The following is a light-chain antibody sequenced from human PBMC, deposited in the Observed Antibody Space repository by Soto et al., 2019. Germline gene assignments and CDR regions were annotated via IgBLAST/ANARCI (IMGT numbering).Light chain of an antibody. J-gene: IGLJ1*01. Sequence: QSPLRHPPSLSASPGQSIPISCTAPSSDIGGYDSVSWYQQHPGRAPKLIIYDVSNRPSGVSDRFSGSKSGNTASLTISGLQAEDEADYYCNSYTVTTTPGYVFGAGTKVTVL. CDR1: SSDIGGYDS. CDR3: NSYTVTTTPGYV. CDR2: DVS. V-gene: IGLV2-14*03.